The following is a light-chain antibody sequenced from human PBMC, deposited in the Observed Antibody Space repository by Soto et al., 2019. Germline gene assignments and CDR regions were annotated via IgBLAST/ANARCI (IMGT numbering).Light chain of an antibody. V-gene: IGLV2-14*03. CDR2: EVS. Sequence: QSVLTQPASVSGSPGQSITISCTGTTSDVGGYDYVSWYQQHPGKAPKLLIFEVSSRPSGVSSRFSGSRSANSASLTISGLQAEDEADYYCSSFTKSSTYVFGTGTKLTVL. CDR3: SSFTKSSTYV. CDR1: TSDVGGYDY. J-gene: IGLJ1*01.